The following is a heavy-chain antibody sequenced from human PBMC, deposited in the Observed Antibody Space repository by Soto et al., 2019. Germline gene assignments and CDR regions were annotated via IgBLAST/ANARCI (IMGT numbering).Heavy chain of an antibody. J-gene: IGHJ6*02. CDR1: GGSFSGYY. CDR3: ARGTQVRGVTPTYYSYGMDV. D-gene: IGHD3-10*01. Sequence: SETLSLTCAVYGGSFSGYYWSWIRQPPGKGLEWIGEINHNGSTNYNPSLKSRVTISVDTSKNQFSLKLSSVTAADTAVYYCARGTQVRGVTPTYYSYGMDVWGQGTTVTVSS. CDR2: INHNGST. V-gene: IGHV4-34*01.